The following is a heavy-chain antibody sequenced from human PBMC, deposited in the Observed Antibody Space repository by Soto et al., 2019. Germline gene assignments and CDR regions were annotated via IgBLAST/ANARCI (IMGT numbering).Heavy chain of an antibody. Sequence: GGSLRLSCAASGFTFSSYGMHWVRQAPGKGLEWVAVISYDGSNKYYADSVKGRFTISRDNSKNTLYLQMNSLRAEDTAVYYCAKLGIAVAGPKVDYWGQGTLVTVS. CDR3: AKLGIAVAGPKVDY. J-gene: IGHJ4*02. V-gene: IGHV3-30*18. D-gene: IGHD6-19*01. CDR2: ISYDGSNK. CDR1: GFTFSSYG.